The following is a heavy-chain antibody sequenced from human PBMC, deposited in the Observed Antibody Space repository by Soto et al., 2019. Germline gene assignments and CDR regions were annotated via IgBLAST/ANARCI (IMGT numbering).Heavy chain of an antibody. D-gene: IGHD1-26*01. Sequence: QVQLVESGGGVVQPGRSLRLSCAASGFTFSSYAMHWVRQAPGKGLEWVAVISYDGSNKYYADSVKGRFTISRDNSKNTLYLQMNSLRAEDTYVYYCARDLRGGSDPGYFDYWGQGTLVTVSS. V-gene: IGHV3-30-3*01. J-gene: IGHJ4*02. CDR2: ISYDGSNK. CDR3: ARDLRGGSDPGYFDY. CDR1: GFTFSSYA.